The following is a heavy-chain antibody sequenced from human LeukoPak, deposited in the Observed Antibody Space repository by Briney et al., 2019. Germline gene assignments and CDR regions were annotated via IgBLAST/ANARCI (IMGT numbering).Heavy chain of an antibody. CDR1: GGSFSGYY. V-gene: IGHV4-34*01. D-gene: IGHD3-16*02. CDR2: INHSGST. J-gene: IGHJ4*02. Sequence: KPSETLSLTCAVYGGSFSGYYWSWLRQPPGKGLEWIGEINHSGSTNYNPSLKSRVTISVDTSKNQFSLKLSSVTAADTAVYYCARGRGYDYVWGSYRDADFDYWGQGTLVTASS. CDR3: ARGRGYDYVWGSYRDADFDY.